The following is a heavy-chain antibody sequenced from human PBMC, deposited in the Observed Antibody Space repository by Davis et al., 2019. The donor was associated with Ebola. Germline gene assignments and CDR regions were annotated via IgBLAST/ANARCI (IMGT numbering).Heavy chain of an antibody. J-gene: IGHJ3*01. CDR3: ARRDARTSVTPPGGNFDL. D-gene: IGHD4-17*01. Sequence: GESLKISCTGFEYNFPSYWIGWVRQMPGKGLEWLGSIYPGDSDSRYSPSFKGQVTISADKSISTAYLQWRSLKASDSAVYYCARRDARTSVTPPGGNFDLWGQGTMVTVSS. CDR2: IYPGDSDS. V-gene: IGHV5-51*01. CDR1: EYNFPSYW.